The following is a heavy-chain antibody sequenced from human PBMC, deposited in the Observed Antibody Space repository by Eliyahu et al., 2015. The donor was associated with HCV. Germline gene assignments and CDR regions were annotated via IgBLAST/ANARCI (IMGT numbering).Heavy chain of an antibody. J-gene: IGHJ4*02. CDR3: ARAKPCGGDCLYYFDY. CDR1: SSYA. D-gene: IGHD2-21*01. CDR2: ISYDGSNK. Sequence: SSYAMHWVRQVPGKGLEWVAVISYDGSNKYYADSVKGRFTISRDNSKNTLYLQMNSLRAEDTAVYYCARAKPCGGDCLYYFDYWGQGTLVTVSS. V-gene: IGHV3-30*04.